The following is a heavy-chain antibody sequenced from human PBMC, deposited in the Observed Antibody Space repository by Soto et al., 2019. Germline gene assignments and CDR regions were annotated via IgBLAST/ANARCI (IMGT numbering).Heavy chain of an antibody. CDR3: ARLDIVACFDY. J-gene: IGHJ4*02. CDR2: INYSGST. V-gene: IGHV4-30-4*01. Sequence: SETLSLTCTVSGGSISSGDYYWSWIRQPPGKGLEWIGYINYSGSTYYNPSLKSRVTISVDTSKNQFSLKLSSVTAADTAVYCCARLDIVACFDYWGQGTLVTVSS. D-gene: IGHD5-12*01. CDR1: GGSISSGDYY.